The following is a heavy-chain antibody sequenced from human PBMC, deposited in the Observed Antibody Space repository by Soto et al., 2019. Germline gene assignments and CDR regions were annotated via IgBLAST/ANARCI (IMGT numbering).Heavy chain of an antibody. D-gene: IGHD1-7*01. CDR2: TYYRSRWYN. Sequence: QVQLQESGPGLVKPSQTLSLTCVISGDSISSNSAAWNWIRLSPSRGLEWLARTYYRSRWYNDYAVSVRSRITVNPDTSKNQFSLQLTSVTTEDTAVYYCAGTTSHHWLYMDVWGKGATVTVSS. V-gene: IGHV6-1*01. CDR1: GDSISSNSAA. CDR3: AGTTSHHWLYMDV. J-gene: IGHJ6*03.